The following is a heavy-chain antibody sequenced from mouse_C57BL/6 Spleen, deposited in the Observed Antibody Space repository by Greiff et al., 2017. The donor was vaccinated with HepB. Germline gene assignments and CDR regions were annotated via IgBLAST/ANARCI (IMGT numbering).Heavy chain of an antibody. CDR2: IYPGDGDT. D-gene: IGHD2-1*01. V-gene: IGHV1-82*01. CDR3: ARALSTMAYYFDY. J-gene: IGHJ2*01. Sequence: VQLQQSGPELVKPGASVKISCKASGYAFSSSWMNWVKQRPGKGLEWIGRIYPGDGDTNYNGKFKGKATLTAYKSSSTAYMQLSSLTSEDSAVYFCARALSTMAYYFDYWGQGTTLTVSS. CDR1: GYAFSSSW.